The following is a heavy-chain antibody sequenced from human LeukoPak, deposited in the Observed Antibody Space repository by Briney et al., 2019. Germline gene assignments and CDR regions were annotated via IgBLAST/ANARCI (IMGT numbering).Heavy chain of an antibody. D-gene: IGHD2-2*03. J-gene: IGHJ2*01. V-gene: IGHV4-30-2*01. CDR2: IYHSGST. CDR1: GFSISSGGYS. CDR3: ASMATGYCSSTSCGDWYFDL. Sequence: TSSETLSLTCAVSGFSISSGGYSWRWIRQPPGKGLEWIGYIYHSGSTYYNPSLESRVTISVDRSKNQFSLKLSSVTAADTAVYYCASMATGYCSSTSCGDWYFDLWGRGTLVTVSS.